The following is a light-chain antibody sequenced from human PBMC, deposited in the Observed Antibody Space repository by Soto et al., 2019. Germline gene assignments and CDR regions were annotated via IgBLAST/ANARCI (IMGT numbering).Light chain of an antibody. V-gene: IGLV1-44*01. CDR3: AAWDDSLNGPNYV. Sequence: QSVLTQPPSASGTPRQRVTISCSGSSSNIGSNTVNWYQQLPGTAPKLLIYANNQRPSGVPDRFSGSKSGTSASLAISGHQSEDEADYYCAAWDDSLNGPNYVFGTGTKVTVL. CDR2: ANN. J-gene: IGLJ1*01. CDR1: SSNIGSNT.